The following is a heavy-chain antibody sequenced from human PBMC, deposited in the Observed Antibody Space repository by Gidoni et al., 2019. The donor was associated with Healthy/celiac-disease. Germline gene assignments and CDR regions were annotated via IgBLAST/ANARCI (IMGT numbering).Heavy chain of an antibody. Sequence: QVTLKESAPVLVKPTETLTLTCTVSGFSLSNARMGVSWIRQPPGKALEWLAHIFSNDEKSYSTSLKSRLTISKDTIKSQVVLTMTNMDPVDTATYYCARMSSGYPGDYWGQGTLVTVSS. D-gene: IGHD3-22*01. CDR1: GFSLSNARMG. CDR2: IFSNDEK. J-gene: IGHJ4*02. CDR3: ARMSSGYPGDY. V-gene: IGHV2-26*01.